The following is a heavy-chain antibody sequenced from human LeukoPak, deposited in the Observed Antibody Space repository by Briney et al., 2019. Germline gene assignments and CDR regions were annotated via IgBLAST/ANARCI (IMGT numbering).Heavy chain of an antibody. D-gene: IGHD3-9*01. CDR2: IKQDGSEK. CDR1: GFTFSSYW. V-gene: IGHV3-7*01. Sequence: PGGSLRLSCAASGFTFSSYWMSWVRQAPGKGLEWVANIKQDGSEKYYVDSVKGRFTISRDNAKKSLYLQMNSLRAEDTAVYYCARDGVNYDILTGYIYYFDYWGQGTLVTVSS. CDR3: ARDGVNYDILTGYIYYFDY. J-gene: IGHJ4*02.